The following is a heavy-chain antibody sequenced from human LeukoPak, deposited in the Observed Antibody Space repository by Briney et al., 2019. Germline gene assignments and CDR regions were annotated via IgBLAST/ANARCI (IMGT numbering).Heavy chain of an antibody. D-gene: IGHD6-13*01. J-gene: IGHJ4*02. V-gene: IGHV3-66*02. CDR2: IYSGGST. Sequence: GGSLRLSCAASGFTVSSNYMSWVRQAPGKGLEWVSVIYSGGSTYYADSVKGRFTISRDNSKNTLYLQMNSPRAEDTAVYYCARDLGYSSSWYYYWGQGTLVTVSS. CDR1: GFTVSSNY. CDR3: ARDLGYSSSWYYY.